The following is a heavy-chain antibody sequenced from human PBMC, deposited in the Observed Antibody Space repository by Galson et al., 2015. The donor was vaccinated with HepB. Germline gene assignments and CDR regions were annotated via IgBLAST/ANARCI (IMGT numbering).Heavy chain of an antibody. CDR1: GFTFSSYA. J-gene: IGHJ4*02. V-gene: IGHV3-30*04. Sequence: SLRLSCAASGFTFSSYAMHWVHQAPGKGLEWVAVISYDGSNKYYADSVKGRFTISRDNSKNTLYLQMNSLRAEDTAVYYCARDWHYYGSGDGIFDYWGQGTLVTVSS. CDR3: ARDWHYYGSGDGIFDY. CDR2: ISYDGSNK. D-gene: IGHD3-10*01.